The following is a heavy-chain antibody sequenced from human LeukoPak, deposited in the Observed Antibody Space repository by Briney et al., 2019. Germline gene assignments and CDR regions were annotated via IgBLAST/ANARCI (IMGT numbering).Heavy chain of an antibody. D-gene: IGHD1-26*01. CDR3: ARGLGGGATDTVYY. CDR1: GFTFSTSG. CDR2: IRYDGSTK. Sequence: GGSLRLSCAASGFTFSTSGIHWVRQAPGKGLEWVAFIRYDGSTKTYADFVKGRFTISRDNVKNTLYLQMNGLRPEDTALYYCARGLGGGATDTVYYWGQGTLVTVSS. V-gene: IGHV3-30*02. J-gene: IGHJ4*02.